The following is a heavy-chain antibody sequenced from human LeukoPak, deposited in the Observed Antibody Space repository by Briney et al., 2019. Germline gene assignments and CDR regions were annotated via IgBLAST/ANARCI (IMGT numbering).Heavy chain of an antibody. CDR3: ARDVVVVVASDSNFNY. CDR2: LNWNGAST. Sequence: GGSLRLSCAASGFTFDDYGLSWVRQVPGKGLEWVSGLNWNGASTGYADSVKGRFTISRDNAKNSLYLQMNSLRAEDTAMYYCARDVVVVVASDSNFNYWGQGTLVTVSS. CDR1: GFTFDDYG. V-gene: IGHV3-20*04. J-gene: IGHJ4*02. D-gene: IGHD2-15*01.